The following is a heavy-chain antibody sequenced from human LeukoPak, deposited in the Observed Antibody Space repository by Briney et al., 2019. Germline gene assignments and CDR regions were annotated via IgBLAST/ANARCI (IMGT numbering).Heavy chain of an antibody. V-gene: IGHV4-34*01. Sequence: SETLSLTCAVYGGSFSGYYWSWIRQPPGKGLEWIGEINHSGSTNYNPSLKSRVTISVDTSKNQFSLKPSSVTAADTAVYYCARGKRKARVVITTWFDPWGQGTLVTVSS. CDR1: GGSFSGYY. CDR2: INHSGST. J-gene: IGHJ5*02. D-gene: IGHD3-22*01. CDR3: ARGKRKARVVITTWFDP.